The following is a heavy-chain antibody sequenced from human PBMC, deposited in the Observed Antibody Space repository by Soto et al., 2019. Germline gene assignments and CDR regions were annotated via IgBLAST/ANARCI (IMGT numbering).Heavy chain of an antibody. Sequence: LSLTCAASGFTFSSYAMSWVRQAPGKGLEWVSAISGSGGSTYYADSVKGRFTISRDNSKNTLYLQMKSLRAEDTAVYYCAKDWRYYGSGSLFDYWGQGTLVTVSS. CDR2: ISGSGGST. CDR1: GFTFSSYA. J-gene: IGHJ4*02. CDR3: AKDWRYYGSGSLFDY. V-gene: IGHV3-23*01. D-gene: IGHD3-10*01.